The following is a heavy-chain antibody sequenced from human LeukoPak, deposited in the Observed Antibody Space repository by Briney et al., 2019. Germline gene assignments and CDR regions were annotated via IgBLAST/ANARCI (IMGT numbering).Heavy chain of an antibody. Sequence: GGSLRLSCAASGITFSSYAMSWFRQAPGKGLEWVSAIGSGGGSIYYADSVKGRFTISRDNSKSTLLLQMNSLRAEDSAIYYCARPGITVAGTRWFDPWGQGTLVTVSS. V-gene: IGHV3-23*01. CDR2: IGSGGGSI. CDR3: ARPGITVAGTRWFDP. CDR1: GITFSSYA. J-gene: IGHJ5*02. D-gene: IGHD6-19*01.